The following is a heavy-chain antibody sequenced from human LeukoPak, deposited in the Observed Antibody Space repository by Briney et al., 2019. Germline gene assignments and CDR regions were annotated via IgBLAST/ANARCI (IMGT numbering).Heavy chain of an antibody. J-gene: IGHJ4*02. CDR1: SGSISSGDYY. V-gene: IGHV4-30-4*01. CDR3: ARSYYYIFNGYYYFDS. CDR2: IYYSGST. D-gene: IGHD3-9*01. Sequence: SQTLSLTCTVSSGSISSGDYYWSWIRQPPGKGLEWIAYIYYSGSTYYNPSLKSRVTISLDTSKNQFSLKLRSVSAADTGVYYCARSYYYIFNGYYYFDSWGQGTLVTVSS.